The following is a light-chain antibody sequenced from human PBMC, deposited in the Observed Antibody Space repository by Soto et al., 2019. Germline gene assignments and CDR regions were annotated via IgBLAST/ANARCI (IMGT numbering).Light chain of an antibody. CDR1: QSISSW. CDR3: QQYNSYPLT. CDR2: KAS. J-gene: IGKJ4*01. Sequence: DLQMTPSPSTLSASVGDRVTITCPASQSISSWLAWYQQKPGKAPKLLIYKASSLESGVPSRFSGSGSGTEFTLTISSLQPDDFATYYCQQYNSYPLTFGGGTKVDIK. V-gene: IGKV1-5*03.